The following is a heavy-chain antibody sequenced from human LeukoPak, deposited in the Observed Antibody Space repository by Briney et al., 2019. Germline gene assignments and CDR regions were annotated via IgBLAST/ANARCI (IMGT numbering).Heavy chain of an antibody. CDR2: IYYSGTT. CDR1: GGSISSSSYY. J-gene: IGHJ4*02. V-gene: IGHV4-39*01. Sequence: PSETLSLTCTVSGGSISSSSYYWAWIRQPPGKGLEWIGSIYYSGTTYYNSSLRSRVTISADTSKNQFSLRLSSVSAADTAVYYCTRGENVAEASLDYWGPGALVTVSS. D-gene: IGHD6-13*01. CDR3: TRGENVAEASLDY.